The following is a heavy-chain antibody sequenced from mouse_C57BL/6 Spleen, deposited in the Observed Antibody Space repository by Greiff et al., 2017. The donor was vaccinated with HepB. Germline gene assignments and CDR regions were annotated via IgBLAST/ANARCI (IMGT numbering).Heavy chain of an antibody. CDR1: GYTFTSYW. V-gene: IGHV1-64*01. CDR3: ARSGYGSPWYFDV. D-gene: IGHD1-1*01. J-gene: IGHJ1*03. Sequence: QVQLQQPGAELVKPGASVKLSCKASGYTFTSYWMHWVKQRPGQGLEWIGMIHPNSGSTNYNEKFKSKATLTVDKSSSTAYMQLSSLTSEDSAVYYCARSGYGSPWYFDVWGTGTTVTVSS. CDR2: IHPNSGST.